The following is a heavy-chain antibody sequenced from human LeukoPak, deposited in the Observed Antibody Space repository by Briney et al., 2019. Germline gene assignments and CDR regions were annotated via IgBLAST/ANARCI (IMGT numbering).Heavy chain of an antibody. V-gene: IGHV3-21*01. CDR1: GFTLSRYA. CDR2: ISSSSSYI. CDR3: ARDTPSLRDAFDT. J-gene: IGHJ3*02. Sequence: GGSLRLSCAASGFTLSRYAMNWVRQVPGKGLEWVSSISSSSSYIYYADSVKGRFTISRDNAKNSLYLQMNSLRAEDTAVYYCARDTPSLRDAFDTWGQGTMVTVSS. D-gene: IGHD4-17*01.